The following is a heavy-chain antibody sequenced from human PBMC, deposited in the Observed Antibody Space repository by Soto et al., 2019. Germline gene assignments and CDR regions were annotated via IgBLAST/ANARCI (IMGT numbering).Heavy chain of an antibody. V-gene: IGHV4-34*01. D-gene: IGHD5-12*01. CDR2: INHSGST. CDR1: GGSFSGYY. J-gene: IGHJ4*02. Sequence: SETLSLTCAVYGGSFSGYYWSWIRQPPGKGLEWIGEINHSGSTNYNPSLKSRVTISVDTSKNQFSLKLSSVTAADTAVYYCARGGQRGYSGFVQARFPQRLLDYWGQGTLDTGSS. CDR3: ARGGQRGYSGFVQARFPQRLLDY.